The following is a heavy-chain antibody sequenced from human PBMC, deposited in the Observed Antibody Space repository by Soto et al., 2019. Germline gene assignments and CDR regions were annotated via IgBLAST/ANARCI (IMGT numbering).Heavy chain of an antibody. J-gene: IGHJ6*01. CDR2: IYYSGST. CDR3: TGSGGYPTAGYGMHV. D-gene: IGHD1-26*01. Sequence: QVQLQESGPGLVKPSETLSLTCTVSGGSISSYYWNWIRQPPGKGLEWIGYIYYSGSTNYNSSLNSRVSISVETSRNQFSLKLRSVTAADTAVYYCTGSGGYPTAGYGMHVGGQGTTVTVSS. V-gene: IGHV4-59*01. CDR1: GGSISSYY.